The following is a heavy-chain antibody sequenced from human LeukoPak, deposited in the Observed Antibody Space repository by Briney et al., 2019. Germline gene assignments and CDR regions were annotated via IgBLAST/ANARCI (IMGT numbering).Heavy chain of an antibody. D-gene: IGHD3-16*01. J-gene: IGHJ4*02. CDR1: GMTFSHRW. V-gene: IGHV3-74*01. CDR2: IKNDGRTT. Sequence: GGSLRLSCAASGMTFSHRWMHWVRQAPGKGLVWVSLIKNDGRTTIYADSVKGRFTISRDNGKSTLYLRVNSLRAEDTGIYYCTTGPSYGYEWWGQGTVVTVSS. CDR3: TTGPSYGYEW.